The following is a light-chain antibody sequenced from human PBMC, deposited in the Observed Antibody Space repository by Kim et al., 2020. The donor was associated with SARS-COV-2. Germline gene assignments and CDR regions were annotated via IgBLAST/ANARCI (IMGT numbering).Light chain of an antibody. CDR2: EVS. CDR1: SSDVGGYNY. Sequence: QSALTQPPSASGSPGQSVTISCTGTSSDVGGYNYVSWYQQLPGKAPKLMIYEVSKRPSGVPDRFSGSKSGNTASLTVSGLQAEDEADYYCSSYAGSNNLVFGTGTKVTVL. CDR3: SSYAGSNNLV. J-gene: IGLJ1*01. V-gene: IGLV2-8*01.